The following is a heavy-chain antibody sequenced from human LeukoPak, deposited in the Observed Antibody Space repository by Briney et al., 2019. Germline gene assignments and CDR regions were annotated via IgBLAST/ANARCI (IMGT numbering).Heavy chain of an antibody. J-gene: IGHJ6*02. CDR2: ISAYNGNT. CDR3: ARGGSERGYSGYDYWGMSWAGPNHYYYYGMDV. Sequence: ASVKVSCKASGYTFTSYGISWVRQAPGQGLEWMGWISAYNGNTNYAQKLQGRVTMTTDTSTSTAYMELRSLRSDDTAVYYCARGGSERGYSGYDYWGMSWAGPNHYYYYGMDVWGQGTTVTVSS. CDR1: GYTFTSYG. V-gene: IGHV1-18*01. D-gene: IGHD5-12*01.